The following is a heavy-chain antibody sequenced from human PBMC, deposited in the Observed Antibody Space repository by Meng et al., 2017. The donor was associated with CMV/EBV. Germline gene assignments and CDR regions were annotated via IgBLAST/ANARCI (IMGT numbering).Heavy chain of an antibody. CDR2: ISSSGSTI. J-gene: IGHJ5*02. CDR1: GFTFSDYY. CDR3: AREGRTYYYDSSGYYYVDNWFDP. V-gene: IGHV3-11*01. Sequence: GGSLRLSCAASGFTFSDYYMSWIRQAPGKGLEWVLYISSSGSTIYYADSVKGRFTISRDNAKNSLYLQMNSLRAEDTAVYYCAREGRTYYYDSSGYYYVDNWFDPWGQGTLVTVSS. D-gene: IGHD3-22*01.